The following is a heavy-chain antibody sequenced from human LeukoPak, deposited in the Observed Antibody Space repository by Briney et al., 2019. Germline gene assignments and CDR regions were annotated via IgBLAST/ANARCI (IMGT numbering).Heavy chain of an antibody. D-gene: IGHD3-9*01. CDR3: ARDFDMGITPGDDFDF. J-gene: IGHJ4*02. CDR2: IKEDGTHT. Sequence: PGGSLRLSCAASGFSFSKYWMHWARQTPGEGLVWVARIKEDGTHTSYADSVKGRFTISRDNARNTVFLQMNSLRAEDTAVYYCARDFDMGITPGDDFDFWGQGTLVTVSS. V-gene: IGHV3-74*01. CDR1: GFSFSKYW.